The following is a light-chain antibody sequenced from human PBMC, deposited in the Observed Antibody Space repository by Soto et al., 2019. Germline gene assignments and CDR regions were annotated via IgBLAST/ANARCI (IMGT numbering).Light chain of an antibody. Sequence: IVLTQSPATLSLSPGKRAALPCRASQNISNYLIWYQPKPGQATRLLMYYVSNRAAGIPARFSGSGSGTDFTLTISRMEPGDFAVYYCQQYGSSGTFGQGTKVDIK. V-gene: IGKV3-20*01. CDR1: QNISNY. CDR2: YVS. CDR3: QQYGSSGT. J-gene: IGKJ1*01.